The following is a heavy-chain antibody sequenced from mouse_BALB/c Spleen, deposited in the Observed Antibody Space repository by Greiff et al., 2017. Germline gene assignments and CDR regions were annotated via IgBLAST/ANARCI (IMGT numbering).Heavy chain of an antibody. CDR1: GYAFSSYW. D-gene: IGHD3-2*01. CDR3: ARDSSGFAY. V-gene: IGHV1-80*01. J-gene: IGHJ3*01. Sequence: VQLVESGAELVRPGSSVKISCKASGYAFSSYWMNWVKQRPGQGLEWIGQIYPGDGDTNYNGKFKGKATLTADKSSSTAYMQLSSLTSEDSAVYFCARDSSGFAYWGQGTLVTVSA. CDR2: IYPGDGDT.